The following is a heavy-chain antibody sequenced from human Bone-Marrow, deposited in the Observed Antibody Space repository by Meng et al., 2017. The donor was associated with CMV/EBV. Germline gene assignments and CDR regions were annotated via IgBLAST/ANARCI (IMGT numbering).Heavy chain of an antibody. CDR2: ISYDGSNK. J-gene: IGHJ4*02. V-gene: IGHV3-30-3*01. CDR3: ANVARNFDY. CDR1: GFTFSSYA. D-gene: IGHD1-14*01. Sequence: GESLKISCAASGFTFSSYAMHWVRQAPGKGLEWVAVISYDGSNKYYGDSVKGRFTISRDNSKNTLYLQMNSLRAEDTAVYYCANVARNFDYWGQGTLVTVSS.